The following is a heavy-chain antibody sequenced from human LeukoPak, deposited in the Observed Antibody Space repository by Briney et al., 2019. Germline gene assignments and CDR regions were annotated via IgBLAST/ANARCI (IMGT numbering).Heavy chain of an antibody. V-gene: IGHV3-23*01. CDR3: AKFRSSSWYEGFDY. D-gene: IGHD6-13*01. CDR2: ISGSGAGT. CDR1: GFTFSSYA. Sequence: GGSLRLSCAASGFTFSSYAMSWVRQAPGKGLEWVSAISGSGAGTDYADSVKGRFTISRDNSKSTLYLQMNSLRAEDTAVYYCAKFRSSSWYEGFDYWGQGTVVTVSS. J-gene: IGHJ4*02.